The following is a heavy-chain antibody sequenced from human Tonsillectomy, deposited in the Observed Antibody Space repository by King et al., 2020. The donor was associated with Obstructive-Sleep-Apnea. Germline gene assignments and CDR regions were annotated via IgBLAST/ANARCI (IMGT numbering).Heavy chain of an antibody. D-gene: IGHD3-10*01. CDR1: GFIFSDYD. J-gene: IGHJ5*02. V-gene: IGHV3-21*01. Sequence: VQLVESGGGLVKPGGSLRLSCAASGFIFSDYDMNWVRRAPGKGLEWVSSITTISHYIYYPDSVKGRFTISRDNANNLVYLQMSSLRAEDTAMYYCTSALGSRALRDNWFDLWGQGTLVTVSS. CDR2: ITTISHYI. CDR3: TSALGSRALRDNWFDL.